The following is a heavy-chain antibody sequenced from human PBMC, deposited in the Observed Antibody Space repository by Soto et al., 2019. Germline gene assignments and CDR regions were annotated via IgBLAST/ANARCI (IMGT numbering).Heavy chain of an antibody. CDR3: ARGCSSGWYYYYYGMDV. V-gene: IGHV1-8*01. J-gene: IGHJ6*02. CDR1: GYTFTSYD. Sequence: QVQLVQSGAEVKKPGASVKVSCKASGYTFTSYDINWVRQATGQGLEWMGWMNPNSGNTGYAQKFQGRVTMTRNTSISTDYMELSSLRSEDTSVYYCARGCSSGWYYYYYGMDVWGQGTTVTVSS. CDR2: MNPNSGNT. D-gene: IGHD6-19*01.